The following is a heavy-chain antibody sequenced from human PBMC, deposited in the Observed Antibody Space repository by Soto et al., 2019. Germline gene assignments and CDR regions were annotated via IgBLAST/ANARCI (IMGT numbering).Heavy chain of an antibody. V-gene: IGHV1-69*12. Sequence: QVQLVQSGAEVKKPGSSVKVSCKASGGTFSSYAISWVRQAPGQGLEWMGGIIPIFDTANYAQKFQGRVTIXXGXSXXTAYMELSSLGSEDRAVYYCARVTISDYYYCGMDVWGQGATVTVSS. CDR1: GGTFSSYA. J-gene: IGHJ6*02. CDR2: IIPIFDTA. CDR3: ARVTISDYYYCGMDV. D-gene: IGHD3-3*01.